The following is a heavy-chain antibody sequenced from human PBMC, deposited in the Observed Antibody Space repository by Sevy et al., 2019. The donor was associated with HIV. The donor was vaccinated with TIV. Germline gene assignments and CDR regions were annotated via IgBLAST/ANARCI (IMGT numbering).Heavy chain of an antibody. CDR1: GFTFDDYA. CDR2: ISWNSGSI. CDR3: AKGKTYYYDSSGAPDAFDI. V-gene: IGHV3-9*01. D-gene: IGHD3-22*01. Sequence: GGSLRLSCAASGFTFDDYAMHWVRQAPWKGLEWVSGISWNSGSIGYADSVKGRFTISRDNAKNSLDLQMNSLRAEDTALYYCAKGKTYYYDSSGAPDAFDIWGQGTMVTVSS. J-gene: IGHJ3*02.